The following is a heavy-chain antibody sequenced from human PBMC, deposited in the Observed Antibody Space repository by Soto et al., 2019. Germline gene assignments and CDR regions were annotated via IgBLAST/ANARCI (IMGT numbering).Heavy chain of an antibody. D-gene: IGHD3-9*01. Sequence: QVQLVESGGGLVKPGGSLRLSCAASGFTFSDYYMSWIRQAPGKGLEWVSYIGSSGTYTNYADSVKGRFTISRDNAKNSLYLQMNSLRAEDTAVYYCARDADILTGSDAFDIWGQGKMVSVSS. CDR1: GFTFSDYY. J-gene: IGHJ3*02. CDR2: IGSSGTYT. CDR3: ARDADILTGSDAFDI. V-gene: IGHV3-11*05.